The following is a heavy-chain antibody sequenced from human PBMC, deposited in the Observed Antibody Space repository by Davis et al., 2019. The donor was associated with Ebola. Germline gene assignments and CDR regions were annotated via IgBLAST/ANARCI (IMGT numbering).Heavy chain of an antibody. CDR1: GFTFGDYA. CDR3: ARDSSSWYDVDDY. D-gene: IGHD6-13*01. CDR2: ISGSGDST. Sequence: GGSLRLSCIASGFTFGDYATSWVRQAPGKGLEWVSGISGSGDSTYYADSVKGRFTISRDNSKSTLSLQMNSLRAEDTAVYYCARDSSSWYDVDDYWGQGTLVTVSS. J-gene: IGHJ4*02. V-gene: IGHV3-23*01.